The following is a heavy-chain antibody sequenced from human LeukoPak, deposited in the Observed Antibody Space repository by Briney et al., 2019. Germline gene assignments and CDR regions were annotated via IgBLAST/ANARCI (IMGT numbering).Heavy chain of an antibody. CDR2: ISGRGGST. V-gene: IGHV3-23*01. D-gene: IGHD3-10*01. CDR3: AKWWFGGQYYFDP. CDR1: GFTFSNYA. J-gene: IGHJ4*02. Sequence: GGSLRLSCAASGFTFSNYAMTWVRQAPGKGLEWVSAISGRGGSTFYGDSVKGRFTISRDTSKNTLYLQMNSLRAEDTAVYFCAKWWFGGQYYFDPWGQGTLVTVSS.